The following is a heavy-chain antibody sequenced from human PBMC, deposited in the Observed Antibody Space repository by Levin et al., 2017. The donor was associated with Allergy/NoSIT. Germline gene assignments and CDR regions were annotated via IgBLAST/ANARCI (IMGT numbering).Heavy chain of an antibody. Sequence: GGSLRLSCAASGFTFSSYTMNWVRQAPGKGLEWVSSISRSGSYIFYADSVKGRFTISRDNAKNSLSLQMNSLRAEDTAVYYCAKENGFSLSYWGQGTLVTVSS. J-gene: IGHJ4*02. CDR2: ISRSGSYI. D-gene: IGHD2-15*01. V-gene: IGHV3-21*01. CDR1: GFTFSSYT. CDR3: AKENGFSLSY.